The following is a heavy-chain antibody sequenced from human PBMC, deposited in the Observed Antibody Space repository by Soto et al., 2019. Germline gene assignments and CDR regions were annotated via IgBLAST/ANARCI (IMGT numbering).Heavy chain of an antibody. CDR1: GYTFTSYY. J-gene: IGHJ3*02. CDR2: INPSGGST. CDR3: ARDRGVEAARPGEGAFDI. Sequence: GASVKVSCKASGYTFTSYYMHWVRQAPGQGLEWMGIINPSGGSTSYAQKFQGRVTMTRDTSTSTVYMELSSLRSEDTAVYYCARDRGVEAARPGEGAFDIWGQGTMVTVSS. D-gene: IGHD6-6*01. V-gene: IGHV1-46*03.